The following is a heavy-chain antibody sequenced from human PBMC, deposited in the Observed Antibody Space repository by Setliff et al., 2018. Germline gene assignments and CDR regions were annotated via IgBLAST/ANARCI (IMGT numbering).Heavy chain of an antibody. CDR3: AKEYVVISFVRNSHQHSGMDV. V-gene: IGHV4-61*02. J-gene: IGHJ6*02. CDR1: GDSISSGSYH. CDR2: IHPSGST. D-gene: IGHD2-21*01. Sequence: PSETLSLTCTVSGDSISSGSYHWSWIRKPAGKGLEWIGRIHPSGSTNYNPSLKSRVTISVDTSKNKFSLKVSSVTAADTAVYYCAKEYVVISFVRNSHQHSGMDVWGPGTTVTISS.